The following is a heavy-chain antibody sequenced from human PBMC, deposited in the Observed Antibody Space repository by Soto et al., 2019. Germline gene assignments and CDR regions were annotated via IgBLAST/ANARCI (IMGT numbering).Heavy chain of an antibody. CDR3: AREREWRTGDLYFDL. V-gene: IGHV3-33*01. CDR2: IWYDGSNK. Sequence: GESLKISCAASGFTFSSYGMHWVRQAPGKGLEWVAVIWYDGSNKYYADSVKGRFTISRDNSKNTLYLQMNSLRAEDTAVYYCAREREWRTGDLYFDLWGRGTLVTVSS. D-gene: IGHD1-1*01. CDR1: GFTFSSYG. J-gene: IGHJ2*01.